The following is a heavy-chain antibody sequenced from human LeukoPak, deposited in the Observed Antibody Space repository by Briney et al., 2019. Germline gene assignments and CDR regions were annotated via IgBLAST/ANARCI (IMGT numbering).Heavy chain of an antibody. Sequence: PSETLSLTCTVSGGSISSYYWSWIRQPAGKGLEWIGRIYTSGSTNYNPSLKSRVTMSVDTSKNQFSLKLSSVTAADTVVYYCARERAAPPYYYYYYMDVWGKGTTVTVSS. D-gene: IGHD6-13*01. V-gene: IGHV4-4*07. J-gene: IGHJ6*03. CDR3: ARERAAPPYYYYYYMDV. CDR1: GGSISSYY. CDR2: IYTSGST.